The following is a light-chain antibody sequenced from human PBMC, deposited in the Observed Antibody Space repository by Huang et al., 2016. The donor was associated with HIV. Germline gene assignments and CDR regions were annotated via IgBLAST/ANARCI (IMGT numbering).Light chain of an antibody. Sequence: EIVMTQSPDTLSVSPGERATLSCRASQGVRDKLAWYQQKPGQAPRLLLHATATRAAGVPARFSGSVSGTEFTLTISSLQSEDCGVYYCQQYESWPPLTFGGGTKVEIK. CDR3: QQYESWPPLT. J-gene: IGKJ4*01. CDR1: QGVRDK. CDR2: ATA. V-gene: IGKV3-15*01.